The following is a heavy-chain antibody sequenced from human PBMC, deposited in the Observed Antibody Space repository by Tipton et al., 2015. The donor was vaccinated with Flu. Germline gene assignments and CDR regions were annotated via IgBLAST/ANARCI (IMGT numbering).Heavy chain of an antibody. D-gene: IGHD6-6*01. Sequence: SLRLSCAASGFTFSSYGMSWVRQAPGKGLEWVSVITDSGDTTYYADSVKGRFTISRDNSKNTLYLQMNSLRAEDTAVYYCAKGQGNLIRPEIDSWGQGTLVTVSS. V-gene: IGHV3-23*01. CDR1: GFTFSSYG. J-gene: IGHJ4*02. CDR3: AKGQGNLIRPEIDS. CDR2: ITDSGDTT.